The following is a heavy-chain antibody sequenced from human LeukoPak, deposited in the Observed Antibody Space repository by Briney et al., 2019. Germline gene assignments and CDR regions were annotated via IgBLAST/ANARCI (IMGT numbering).Heavy chain of an antibody. Sequence: GGSLRLSCAASGFTFSSYSMNWVRQAPGKGLEWVSYISSSSSTIYYADSVKGRFTISRDNAKNPLYLQMNSLRAEDTAVYYCARDPDYYFDYWGQGTLVTVSS. CDR1: GFTFSSYS. D-gene: IGHD1-14*01. CDR3: ARDPDYYFDY. CDR2: ISSSSSTI. J-gene: IGHJ4*02. V-gene: IGHV3-48*01.